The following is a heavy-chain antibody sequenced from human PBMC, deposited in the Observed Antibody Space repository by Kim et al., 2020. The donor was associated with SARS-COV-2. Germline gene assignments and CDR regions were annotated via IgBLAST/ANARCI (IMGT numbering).Heavy chain of an antibody. Sequence: YADSVTGRFTLSRENSKNTLFLQMNSLRAEDTAVYYGARDDQLLRTAFDIWGQGTMVTVSS. J-gene: IGHJ3*02. CDR3: ARDDQLLRTAFDI. D-gene: IGHD3-3*01. V-gene: IGHV3-30*01.